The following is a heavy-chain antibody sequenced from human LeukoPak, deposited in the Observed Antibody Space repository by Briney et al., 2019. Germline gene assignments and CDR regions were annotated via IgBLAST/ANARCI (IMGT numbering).Heavy chain of an antibody. CDR1: GGSISSHY. D-gene: IGHD6-13*01. V-gene: IGHV4-59*11. Sequence: MPSETLSLTCTVSGGSISSHYWSWIRQPPGKGLEWIGYIYYSGSTNYNPSLKSRVTISVDTSKNQFSLKLSSVAAADTAVYYCARDGRYSSSGQGFDPWGQGTLVTVSS. CDR2: IYYSGST. J-gene: IGHJ5*02. CDR3: ARDGRYSSSGQGFDP.